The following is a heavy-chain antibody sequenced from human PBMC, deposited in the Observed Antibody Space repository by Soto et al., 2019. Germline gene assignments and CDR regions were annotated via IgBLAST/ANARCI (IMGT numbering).Heavy chain of an antibody. Sequence: TLSLTCTFSGCSIRSGGYYLSWIRQPPGKGLEWIGYVYYSGSTYFNPSLKSRVTISVDTSKNQFSLKLSSVTAADTAVYYCARGVGNDYSDYYFDYWGQGTLVTVSS. J-gene: IGHJ4*02. CDR2: VYYSGST. D-gene: IGHD4-17*01. V-gene: IGHV4-31*03. CDR3: ARGVGNDYSDYYFDY. CDR1: GCSIRSGGYY.